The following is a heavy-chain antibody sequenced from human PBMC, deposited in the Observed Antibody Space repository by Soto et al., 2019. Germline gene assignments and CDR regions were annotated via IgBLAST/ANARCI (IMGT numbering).Heavy chain of an antibody. V-gene: IGHV5-10-1*01. CDR1: GYSFTSYW. CDR3: ARRLNYYDSSGYYNYYYGMDV. Sequence: RGESLKISCKGSGYSFTSYWISWVRQMPGKGLEWMGRIDPSDSYTNYSPSFQGHVTISADKSISTAYLQWSSLKASDTAMYYCARRLNYYDSSGYYNYYYGMDVWGQGTTVTVSS. J-gene: IGHJ6*02. D-gene: IGHD3-22*01. CDR2: IDPSDSYT.